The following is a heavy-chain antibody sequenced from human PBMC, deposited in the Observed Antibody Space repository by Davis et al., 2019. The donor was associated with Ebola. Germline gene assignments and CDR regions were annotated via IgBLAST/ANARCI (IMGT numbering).Heavy chain of an antibody. V-gene: IGHV3-21*01. D-gene: IGHD5-12*01. CDR2: IISSSSYI. J-gene: IGHJ6*02. CDR3: AKDSSFNSGYDLYYYYYGMDV. CDR1: GFTFSSYS. Sequence: GESLKIPCAASGFTFSSYSMNWVRQPPGKGLEWVSSIISSSSYIYYTDSVKGRFTISRDNAKNSLHLQMNSLRVEDTAVYYCAKDSSFNSGYDLYYYYYGMDVWGQGTTVTVSS.